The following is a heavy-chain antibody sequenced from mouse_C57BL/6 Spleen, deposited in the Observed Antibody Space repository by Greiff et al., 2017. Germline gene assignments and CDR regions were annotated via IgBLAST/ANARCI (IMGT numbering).Heavy chain of an antibody. D-gene: IGHD2-2*01. V-gene: IGHV5-16*01. Sequence: EVHLVESEGGLVQPGSSLKLSCTASGFTFSDSYMSWVRQVPEKGLEWVANINYDGSSTYYLDSLKSRFIISRDNAKNILYLQMSSLKSEDTATYYCARAGGYQYYFDYWGQGTTLTVSS. CDR2: INYDGSST. CDR1: GFTFSDSY. CDR3: ARAGGYQYYFDY. J-gene: IGHJ2*01.